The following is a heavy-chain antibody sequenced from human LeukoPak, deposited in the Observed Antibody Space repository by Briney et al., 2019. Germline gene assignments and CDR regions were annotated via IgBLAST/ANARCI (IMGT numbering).Heavy chain of an antibody. CDR1: GYSFTSYW. D-gene: IGHD2-8*01. CDR2: IYPGDSDT. V-gene: IGHV5-51*01. CDR3: ARHPPGYCTNGVCYGADY. Sequence: GESLKISCKGSGYSFTSYWIGWVRQMPGKGLEWMGIIYPGDSDTRYSPSFQGQVTISADKSISTAYLQWSSLKASDTAMYYCARHPPGYCTNGVCYGADYWGRGTLVTVSS. J-gene: IGHJ4*02.